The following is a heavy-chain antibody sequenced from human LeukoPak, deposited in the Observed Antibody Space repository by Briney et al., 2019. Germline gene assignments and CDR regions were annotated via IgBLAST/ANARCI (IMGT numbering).Heavy chain of an antibody. CDR3: ARDDSRGYNYGHYYYYMDV. CDR1: GASISSPTYY. V-gene: IGHV4-61*02. J-gene: IGHJ6*03. CDR2: MHITGNT. Sequence: SETLSLTCAVSGASISSPTYYWAWIRQPAGKALEWIGRMHITGNTNHNPSLSSRVTIPPDTSNNPFPLKLNSLTAADTAVYYCARDDSRGYNYGHYYYYMDVWGKGTTVTVSS. D-gene: IGHD5-18*01.